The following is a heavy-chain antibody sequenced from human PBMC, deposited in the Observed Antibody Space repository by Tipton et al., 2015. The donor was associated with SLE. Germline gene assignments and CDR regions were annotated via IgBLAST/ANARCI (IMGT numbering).Heavy chain of an antibody. CDR1: GGSIISSSFS. Sequence: LRLSCTVSGGSIISSSFSWGWVRQPPRKGVEWIGNIFSRGGTYYSPPLKRRVTISLDTSKSQFSLILNSLTAADTAVYYCARGPFQRWPPGAYWGQGTLVTVSS. J-gene: IGHJ4*02. D-gene: IGHD6-19*01. CDR2: IFSRGGT. V-gene: IGHV4-39*07. CDR3: ARGPFQRWPPGAY.